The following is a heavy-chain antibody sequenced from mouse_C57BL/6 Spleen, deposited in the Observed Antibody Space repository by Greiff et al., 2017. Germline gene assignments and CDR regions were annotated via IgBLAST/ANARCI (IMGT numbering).Heavy chain of an antibody. CDR2: ISDGGSFT. V-gene: IGHV5-4*01. CDR1: GFTFSSYA. Sequence: EVQGVESGGGLVKPGGSLKLSCAASGFTFSSYAMSWVRQTPEQRLEWVATISDGGSFTYYPDNVKGRFTISRDNAKNNLYLQMSHLKSEDTAMYYCARERELLRWYNFAYWGQGTTLTVSS. D-gene: IGHD1-1*01. CDR3: ARERELLRWYNFAY. J-gene: IGHJ2*01.